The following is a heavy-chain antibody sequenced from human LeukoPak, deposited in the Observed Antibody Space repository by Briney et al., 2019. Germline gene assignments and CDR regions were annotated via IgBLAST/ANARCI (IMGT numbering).Heavy chain of an antibody. CDR1: GGSISSYD. J-gene: IGHJ5*02. CDR2: IYYSGSS. D-gene: IGHD6-19*01. V-gene: IGHV4-59*04. Sequence: SETLSLTCTVSGGSISSYDWSWIRQPPGKGLEWIGYIYYSGSSYYNPSLKSRVTISVDTSKNQFSLKLRSVTAADTAVYYCARQKWLVHNWFDPWGQGTLVTVSS. CDR3: ARQKWLVHNWFDP.